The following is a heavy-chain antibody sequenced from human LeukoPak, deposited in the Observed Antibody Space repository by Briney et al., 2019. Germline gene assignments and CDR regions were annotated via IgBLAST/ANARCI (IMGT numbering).Heavy chain of an antibody. CDR1: GFTFSSYS. V-gene: IGHV3-21*01. CDR3: ARGNYKDSSGHSDY. D-gene: IGHD3-22*01. Sequence: GGSLRPSCAASGFTFSSYSVNWVRQAPGKGLEWVSSISSSSSYIYYADSVKGRFTISRDNAKNSLYLQMNSLRAEDTAVYYCARGNYKDSSGHSDYWGQGTLVTVSS. J-gene: IGHJ4*02. CDR2: ISSSSSYI.